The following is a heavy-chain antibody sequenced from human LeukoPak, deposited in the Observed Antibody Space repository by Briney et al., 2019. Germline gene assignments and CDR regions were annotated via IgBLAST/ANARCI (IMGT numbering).Heavy chain of an antibody. CDR3: ARPNGDYHNWFDP. D-gene: IGHD2-21*02. J-gene: IGHJ5*02. V-gene: IGHV1-2*02. CDR1: GYTFTGYY. CDR2: INPNSGDT. Sequence: APVKVSYKASGYTFTGYYIHWVRQAPGQGLEWMGWINPNSGDTNYAQKFQDRVTLSRDTSISTAYMELTNLRSDDTAVYYCARPNGDYHNWFDPWGQGPLTTFSS.